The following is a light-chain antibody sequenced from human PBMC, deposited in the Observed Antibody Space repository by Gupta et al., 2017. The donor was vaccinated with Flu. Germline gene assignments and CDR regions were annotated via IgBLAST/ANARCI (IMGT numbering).Light chain of an antibody. Sequence: SHSNLGNNYVAWYQQHPAAAPKLLIYEDSGRPSGIPERFSGSKSGTSATLTITGLQTGDEADFYCGPSDSRLNSGVFGGGTKLTVL. CDR2: EDS. CDR3: GPSDSRLNSGV. CDR1: HSNLGNNY. J-gene: IGLJ3*02. V-gene: IGLV1-51*02.